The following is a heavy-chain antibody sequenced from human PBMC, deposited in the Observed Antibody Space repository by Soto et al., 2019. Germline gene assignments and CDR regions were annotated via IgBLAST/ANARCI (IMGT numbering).Heavy chain of an antibody. Sequence: GGSLRLSCTGSGFPFGNYGMHWVRQSPGKGLEWVASTSYDGNNKYYADSLKGRFTISRDNSKKMVYLQMTSLGPEDTAVYYCAKGGGSARDFDYWGQGARATVPQ. D-gene: IGHD1-26*01. V-gene: IGHV3-30*18. CDR2: TSYDGNNK. CDR3: AKGGGSARDFDY. J-gene: IGHJ4*02. CDR1: GFPFGNYG.